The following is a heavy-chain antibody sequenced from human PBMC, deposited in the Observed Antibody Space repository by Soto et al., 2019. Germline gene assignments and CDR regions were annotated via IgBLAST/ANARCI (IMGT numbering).Heavy chain of an antibody. D-gene: IGHD3-10*01. Sequence: SETLSLTCGVSGGSIRSGGYSWSWIRQPPGKGLEWIGYIYHSGSTYYNPSLKSRVTISVDRSKNQFSLKLSSVTAADTAVYYCARSSSYYYGSGSYYTRGHFDYWGQGTLVTVSS. CDR3: ARSSSYYYGSGSYYTRGHFDY. CDR1: GGSIRSGGYS. V-gene: IGHV4-30-2*01. CDR2: IYHSGST. J-gene: IGHJ4*02.